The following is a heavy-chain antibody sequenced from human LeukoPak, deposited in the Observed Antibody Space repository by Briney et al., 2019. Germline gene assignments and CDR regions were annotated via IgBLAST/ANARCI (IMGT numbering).Heavy chain of an antibody. J-gene: IGHJ4*02. V-gene: IGHV1-2*02. D-gene: IGHD3-10*01. CDR2: INPNSGGA. Sequence: ASVKVSCKASGYTFIGYYIYWVRQAPGQGLEWMGWINPNSGGANYAQKFQGRVTMTRGTPISTAYMELSSLTSDDTAVYYCARAHTIRGFDYWGQGTLVTVSS. CDR3: ARAHTIRGFDY. CDR1: GYTFIGYY.